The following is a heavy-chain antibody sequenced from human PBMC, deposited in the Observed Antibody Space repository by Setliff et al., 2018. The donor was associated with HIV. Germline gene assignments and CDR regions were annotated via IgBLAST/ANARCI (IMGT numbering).Heavy chain of an antibody. J-gene: IGHJ4*02. V-gene: IGHV4-59*08. Sequence: SETLSLTCTVSGGSMSTYYWSWIRQPPGKGLEWIGYIYYSGSTNYNPSLKSRVTISVDTSKNQFSLKLSSVTAADTAVYYCARHKSQPYYFDYWGQGTQVTVSS. CDR1: GGSMSTYY. CDR2: IYYSGST. CDR3: ARHKSQPYYFDY.